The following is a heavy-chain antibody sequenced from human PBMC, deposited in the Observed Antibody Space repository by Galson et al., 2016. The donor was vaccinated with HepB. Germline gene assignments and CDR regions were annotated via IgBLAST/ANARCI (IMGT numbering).Heavy chain of an antibody. V-gene: IGHV3-23*01. CDR1: GFTFSGYA. J-gene: IGHJ4*02. CDR3: AKGGQWLVRGALYLDY. D-gene: IGHD6-19*01. Sequence: SLRLSCAASGFTFSGYAMTWVRQAPGKGLEWVSAISGSGGHTYHADSLKGRFIISRDNSKNTLYLQMNSLTAEDTAIYYCAKGGQWLVRGALYLDYWGQGILVTVSS. CDR2: ISGSGGHT.